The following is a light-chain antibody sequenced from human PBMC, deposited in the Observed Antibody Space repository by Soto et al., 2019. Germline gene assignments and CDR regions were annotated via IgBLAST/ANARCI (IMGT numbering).Light chain of an antibody. CDR1: QSVIYSY. J-gene: IGKJ1*01. V-gene: IGKV3-20*01. CDR3: QQYDTSSPWT. Sequence: DIVLTQSPGTLSLSPGERATLSCRASQSVIYSYLAWYQQKPGQAPRLLIYGASTRATGIPDRFSGSGSGTDFTLTISRLAPEDFAVYYCQQYDTSSPWTFGQGTKVEI. CDR2: GAS.